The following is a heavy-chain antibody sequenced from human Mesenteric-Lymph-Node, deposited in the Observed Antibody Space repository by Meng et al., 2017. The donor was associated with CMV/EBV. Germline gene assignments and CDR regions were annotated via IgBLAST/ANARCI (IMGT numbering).Heavy chain of an antibody. CDR1: GGSVSSGSYY. CDR3: ARDRRREYYDFWGTVDP. V-gene: IGHV4-61*01. CDR2: IYYSGST. J-gene: IGHJ5*02. Sequence: SETLSLTCTVSGGSVSSGSYYWSWIRQPPGKGLEWIGYIYYSGSTNYNPSLKSRVTISVDTSKNQFSLKLSSVTAADTAVYYCARDRRREYYDFWGTVDPWGQGTLVTVSS. D-gene: IGHD3-3*01.